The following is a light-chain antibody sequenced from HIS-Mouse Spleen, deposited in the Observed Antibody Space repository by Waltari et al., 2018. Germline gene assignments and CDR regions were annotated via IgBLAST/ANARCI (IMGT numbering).Light chain of an antibody. V-gene: IGKV1-5*03. Sequence: DIQMTQSPSTLSASVGDRVTITCRASQSISSWLAWYQQKPGKARKLLIYKASSLESGVPSRFSGSGSGTEFTLTISSLQPDDFATYYCQQYNRYSLTFGGGTQVEIK. CDR1: QSISSW. J-gene: IGKJ4*01. CDR3: QQYNRYSLT. CDR2: KAS.